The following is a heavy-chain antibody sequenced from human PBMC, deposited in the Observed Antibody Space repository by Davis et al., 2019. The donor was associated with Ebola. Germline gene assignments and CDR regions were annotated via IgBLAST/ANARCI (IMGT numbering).Heavy chain of an antibody. CDR1: GFTFSNAW. D-gene: IGHD3-10*01. J-gene: IGHJ4*02. Sequence: GESLKISCAASGFTFSNAWMSWVRQAPGKGLEWVSAISGSGGSTYYADSVKGRFTISRDNSKNTPYLQMNSLRAEDTAVYYCARGPHYYGSGSYYGDYWGQGTLVTVSS. V-gene: IGHV3-23*01. CDR3: ARGPHYYGSGSYYGDY. CDR2: ISGSGGST.